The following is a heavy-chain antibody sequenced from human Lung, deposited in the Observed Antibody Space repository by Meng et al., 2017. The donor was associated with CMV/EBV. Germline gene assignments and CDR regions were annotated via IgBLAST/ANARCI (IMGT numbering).Heavy chain of an antibody. D-gene: IGHD3-22*01. CDR1: GFTFGDYA. V-gene: IGHV3-49*04. Sequence: GGSXRLXCTASGFTFGDYAMSWVRQAPGRGLEWVGFIRSKAYGGTTEYAASVKGRFTISRDDSKGIAYLQMNSLKSEDTAVYYSTRSYDSTGYYPGYFQHWXQGTXVNGAS. CDR2: IRSKAYGGTT. CDR3: TRSYDSTGYYPGYFQH. J-gene: IGHJ1*01.